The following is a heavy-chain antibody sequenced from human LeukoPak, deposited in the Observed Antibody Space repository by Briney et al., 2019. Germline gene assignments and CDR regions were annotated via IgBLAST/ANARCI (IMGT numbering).Heavy chain of an antibody. Sequence: AGGSLRLSCAASGFTFDDYGMSWVRQAPGKGLEWVSGINWNGGSTGYADSVKGRVIISRDNSKNTLYLQMNSLRAEDTAVYYCVKDSTHYRVWDDYDSAGLTYWGQGTLVTVSS. CDR3: VKDSTHYRVWDDYDSAGLTY. V-gene: IGHV3-20*04. J-gene: IGHJ4*02. CDR1: GFTFDDYG. D-gene: IGHD3-22*01. CDR2: INWNGGST.